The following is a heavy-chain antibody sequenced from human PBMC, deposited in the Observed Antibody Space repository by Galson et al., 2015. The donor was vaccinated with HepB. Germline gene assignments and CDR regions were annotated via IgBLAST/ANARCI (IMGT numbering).Heavy chain of an antibody. V-gene: IGHV1-18*01. J-gene: IGHJ6*03. D-gene: IGHD2-15*01. CDR2: ISAYNGNT. CDR3: ATYQPVVVVARGRTTNCYYYYMDV. CDR1: GYTFTSYG. Sequence: SVKVSCKASGYTFTSYGISWVRQAPGQGLEWMGWISAYNGNTNYAQKLQGRVTMTTDTSTSTAYMELRSLRSDDTAVYYCATYQPVVVVARGRTTNCYYYYMDVWGEGTTVTVSS.